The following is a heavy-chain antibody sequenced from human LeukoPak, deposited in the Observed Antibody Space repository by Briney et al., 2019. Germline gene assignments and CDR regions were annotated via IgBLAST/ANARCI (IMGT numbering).Heavy chain of an antibody. CDR2: ISSSSSTI. V-gene: IGHV3-48*01. Sequence: GGSLRLSCAASGFTFSSYSMNWVRQAPGKGLEWVSYISSSSSTIYYADSVKGRFTISRDNAKNSLYLQMNSLRAEDTAVYYCGRLYYYYYYMDVWGKGTTVTVSS. CDR1: GFTFSSYS. CDR3: GRLYYYYYYMDV. D-gene: IGHD6-19*01. J-gene: IGHJ6*03.